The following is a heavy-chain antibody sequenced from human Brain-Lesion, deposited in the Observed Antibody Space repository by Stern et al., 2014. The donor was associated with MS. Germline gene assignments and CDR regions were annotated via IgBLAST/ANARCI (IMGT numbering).Heavy chain of an antibody. Sequence: QVTLRVSGPALVTPTQTLTLTCTFSGVSLRTDGVGVGWVPQPPGQALESLALIYWDNDKRYSPSLRSRLTITKDTSRNQVVLTMTNMDPVDTATYYCAHRRPHYASWDNGDFDYWGQGALVTVSS. CDR3: AHRRPHYASWDNGDFDY. CDR1: GVSLRTDGVG. J-gene: IGHJ4*02. D-gene: IGHD3-3*01. CDR2: IYWDNDK. V-gene: IGHV2-5*02.